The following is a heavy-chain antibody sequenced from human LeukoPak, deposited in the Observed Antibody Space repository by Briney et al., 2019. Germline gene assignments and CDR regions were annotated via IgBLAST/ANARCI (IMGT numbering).Heavy chain of an antibody. V-gene: IGHV3-23*01. CDR1: GLTFSSSW. CDR2: ISGSGGST. CDR3: AKDRRGVATTYYGMDV. J-gene: IGHJ6*02. D-gene: IGHD5-12*01. Sequence: GGPLRLSCVASGLTFSSSWMSWVRQAPGKGLEWVSAISGSGGSTYYADSVKGRFTISRDNSKNTLYLQMNSLRAEDTAVYYCAKDRRGVATTYYGMDVWGQGTTVTVSS.